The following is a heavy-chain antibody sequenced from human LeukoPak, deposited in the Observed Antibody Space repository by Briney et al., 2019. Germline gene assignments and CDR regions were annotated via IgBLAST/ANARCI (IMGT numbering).Heavy chain of an antibody. J-gene: IGHJ4*02. D-gene: IGHD3-10*01. CDR2: IWYDGSNK. V-gene: IGHV3-33*08. Sequence: PGGSLRLSCAASGFTFSSYGMHWVRQAPGKGLEWVAVIWYDGSNKYYADSVKGRFTISRDNSKNTLYLQMNSLRAEDTAVYYCARKGYYYGSGSYYLDYWGQGTLVTVSS. CDR3: ARKGYYYGSGSYYLDY. CDR1: GFTFSSYG.